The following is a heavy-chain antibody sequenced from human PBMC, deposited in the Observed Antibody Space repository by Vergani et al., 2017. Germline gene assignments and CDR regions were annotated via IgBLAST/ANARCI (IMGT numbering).Heavy chain of an antibody. CDR3: ARSGSTTGTTVF. CDR1: GYTFTGYY. J-gene: IGHJ4*02. V-gene: IGHV1-69*09. Sequence: QVQLVQSGAEVKKPGASVKVSCKASGYTFTGYYMHWVRQAPGQGLEWMGRIIPILGIANYAQKFQGRVTITADKSTSTAYMELSSLRSEDTAVYYCARSGSTTGTTVFWGQGTLVTVSS. D-gene: IGHD1-1*01. CDR2: IIPILGIA.